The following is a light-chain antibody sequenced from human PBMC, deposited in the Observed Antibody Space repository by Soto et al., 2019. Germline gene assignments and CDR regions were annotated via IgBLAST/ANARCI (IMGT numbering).Light chain of an antibody. CDR3: QHYGSSPLT. J-gene: IGKJ4*01. CDR1: QSVSSSY. CDR2: GAS. V-gene: IGKV3-20*01. Sequence: EIVLTQSPGTLSLSPGARATLSCRASQSVSSSYLAWYQQKPGQAPMRLIYGASSSATGIPARVSGSGSGTYFTLTISRLEPEDFAVYYCQHYGSSPLTFGGGTKVEIK.